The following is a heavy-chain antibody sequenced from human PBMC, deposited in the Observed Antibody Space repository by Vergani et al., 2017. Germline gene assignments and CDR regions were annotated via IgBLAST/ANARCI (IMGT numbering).Heavy chain of an antibody. Sequence: QVQLQESGPGLVKPSQTLSLTCTVSRGSFSTGGQSWTWLRQSAGKGLEWIGNIYHSGGAYYNPSLKGRVTISVDTSKNQFSLEVTSVTAADTAIYFCARTESFILRYFHWALWGQGTLVTVSS. D-gene: IGHD3-9*01. CDR1: RGSFSTGGQS. J-gene: IGHJ4*02. CDR2: IYHSGGA. V-gene: IGHV4-61*02. CDR3: ARTESFILRYFHWAL.